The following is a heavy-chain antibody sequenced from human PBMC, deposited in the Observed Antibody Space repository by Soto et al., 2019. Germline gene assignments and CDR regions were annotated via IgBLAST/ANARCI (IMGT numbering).Heavy chain of an antibody. CDR3: ARANHEYGDYDGIDY. CDR2: ISSSDNTI. V-gene: IGHV3-48*01. D-gene: IGHD4-17*01. CDR1: GFTFSSYS. Sequence: EVQLVESGGGLVQPGGSLRLSCAASGFTFSSYSMNWVRQAPGKGLEWLSYISSSDNTIYYADSVKGRFTVSRDNAKNSLYLQMNSLRAEDTAVYYGARANHEYGDYDGIDYWGQGTLVTVSS. J-gene: IGHJ4*02.